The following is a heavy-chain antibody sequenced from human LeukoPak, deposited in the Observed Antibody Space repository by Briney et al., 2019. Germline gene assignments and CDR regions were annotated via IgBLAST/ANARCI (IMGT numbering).Heavy chain of an antibody. V-gene: IGHV6-1*01. CDR2: TYYRSKWYN. CDR1: GDSVSSNSAA. CDR3: ARGPMVRGVMSLGFDP. J-gene: IGHJ5*02. D-gene: IGHD3-10*01. Sequence: SQTLSLTCAISGDSVSSNSAAWNWIRQSPSRGLEWLGRTYYRSKWYNDYAVSVKSRITINPDTSKNQFSLQLNSVTPEDTAVYYCARGPMVRGVMSLGFDPWGQGTLVTVSS.